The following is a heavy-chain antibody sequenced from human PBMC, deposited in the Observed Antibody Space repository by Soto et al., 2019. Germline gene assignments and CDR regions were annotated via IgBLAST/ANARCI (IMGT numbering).Heavy chain of an antibody. V-gene: IGHV3-23*01. CDR3: AKCYYDFWSGYQTSNVGLLHFDY. D-gene: IGHD3-3*01. CDR1: GFTFSSYA. CDR2: ISGSGGST. Sequence: GGSLRLSCAASGFTFSSYAMSWVRQAPGKGLEWVSAISGSGGSTYYADSVKGRFTISRDNSKNTLYLQMNSLRAEDTAVYYCAKCYYDFWSGYQTSNVGLLHFDYWGQGTLVTVSS. J-gene: IGHJ4*02.